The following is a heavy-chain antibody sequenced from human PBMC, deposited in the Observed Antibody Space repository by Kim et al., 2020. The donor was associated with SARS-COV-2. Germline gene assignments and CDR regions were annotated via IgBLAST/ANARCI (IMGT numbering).Heavy chain of an antibody. D-gene: IGHD3-22*01. J-gene: IGHJ4*02. V-gene: IGHV3-74*01. Sequence: GSSTSYADSVKGRFTISRDNAKNTLYLQMNSLRAEDTAVYYCARGSSGSNWGQGTLVTVSS. CDR2: GSST. CDR3: ARGSSGSN.